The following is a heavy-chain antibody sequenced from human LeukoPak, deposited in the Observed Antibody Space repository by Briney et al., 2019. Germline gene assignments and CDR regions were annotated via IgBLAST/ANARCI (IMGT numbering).Heavy chain of an antibody. Sequence: GGSLRLSCAASGFTFSSYAMSWVRQAPGKGLEWVSAISGSGGSTYYADSVKGRFTISRDNSKNTLYLQMNSLRAEDTAVYYYAKDVTIFGVVILPSDWGQGTLVTVSS. D-gene: IGHD3-3*01. CDR2: ISGSGGST. CDR3: AKDVTIFGVVILPSD. V-gene: IGHV3-23*01. CDR1: GFTFSSYA. J-gene: IGHJ4*02.